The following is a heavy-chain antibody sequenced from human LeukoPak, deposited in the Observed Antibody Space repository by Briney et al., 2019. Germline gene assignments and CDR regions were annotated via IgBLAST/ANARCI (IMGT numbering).Heavy chain of an antibody. D-gene: IGHD2-21*01. CDR1: GFTFTRYT. CDR2: VLYDGSNK. V-gene: IGHV3-30*04. J-gene: IGHJ4*02. CDR3: VRDNYGGILDF. Sequence: PGGSLRLSCAASGFTFTRYTMHWVRQAPGKGLEWVAVVLYDGSNKYYADSVNGRFTLSRDNSKNTLSLQMNTLRADDTAVYYCVRDNYGGILDFWGQGTLVTVSS.